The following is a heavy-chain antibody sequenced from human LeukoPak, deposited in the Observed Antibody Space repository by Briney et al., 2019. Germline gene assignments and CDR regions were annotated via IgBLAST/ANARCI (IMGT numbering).Heavy chain of an antibody. CDR2: INHSGST. J-gene: IGHJ4*02. CDR3: ARHIYYDSSGYYHDY. Sequence: PSETLSLTCAVYGGSFSGYYWSWIRQPPGKGLEWIGEINHSGSTNYNPSLKSRVTISVDTSKNQFSLKLSSVTAADTAVYYCARHIYYDSSGYYHDYWGQGTLVTVSS. V-gene: IGHV4-34*01. CDR1: GGSFSGYY. D-gene: IGHD3-22*01.